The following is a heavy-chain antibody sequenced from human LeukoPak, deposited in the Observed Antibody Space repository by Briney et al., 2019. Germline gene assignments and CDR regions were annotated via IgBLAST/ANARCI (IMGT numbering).Heavy chain of an antibody. D-gene: IGHD6-19*01. Sequence: PGGSLRLSCAASGFTFSDYYMSWIRQAPGKGLEWLGRIYSSGSTNYNPSLKSRVTISVDTSKNQFSLKLNSVTAADTAVYYCARYEAVAGVFDYWGQGTLVTVSS. CDR1: GFTFSDYY. J-gene: IGHJ4*02. CDR3: ARYEAVAGVFDY. CDR2: IYSSGST. V-gene: IGHV4-4*07.